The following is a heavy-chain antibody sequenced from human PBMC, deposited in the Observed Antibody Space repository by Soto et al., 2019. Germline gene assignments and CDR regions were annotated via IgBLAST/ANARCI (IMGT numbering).Heavy chain of an antibody. CDR1: GFSFSSPG. V-gene: IGHV3-33*01. Sequence: PCGSLRLSCAASGFSFSSPGMPWVRQAPGKGLEWLAVIWFDGDNKYYSDSVQGRFTISRDNSKNTLFQQMNNLRGDDTAVYYCARAPGTYYNIRGVWGEWGRGALLDVSS. D-gene: IGHD3-22*01. CDR2: IWFDGDNK. J-gene: IGHJ4*02. CDR3: ARAPGTYYNIRGVWGE.